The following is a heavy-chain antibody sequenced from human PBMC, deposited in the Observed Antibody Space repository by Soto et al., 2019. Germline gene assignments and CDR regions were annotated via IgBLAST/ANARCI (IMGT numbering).Heavy chain of an antibody. D-gene: IGHD2-21*01. CDR3: ARWGDDKRMDV. V-gene: IGHV3-33*01. CDR2: IWYDRSNK. CDR1: GFTFSSHG. J-gene: IGHJ6*02. Sequence: GGSLRLSCAASGFTFSSHGMHWVRQAPGKGLEWLAVIWYDRSNKYYADSVRGRFTVSRDNSKNTLYLQMNSLRAEDTAVYFCARWGDDKRMDVWGQGTTVTVSS.